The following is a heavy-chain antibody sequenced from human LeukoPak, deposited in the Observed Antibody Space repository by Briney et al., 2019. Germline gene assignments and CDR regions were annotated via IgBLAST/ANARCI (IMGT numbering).Heavy chain of an antibody. CDR1: GGSFSGYY. D-gene: IGHD3-22*01. J-gene: IGHJ4*02. V-gene: IGHV4-34*01. CDR2: INHSGST. Sequence: SETLSLTCAVYGGSFSGYYWSWIRQPPGKGLEWIGEINHSGSTNYNPSLKSRVTISVDTSKNQFSLKLSSVTAADTAVYYCARGQVGYYDSSGYYSLDYWGQGTLVTVSS. CDR3: ARGQVGYYDSSGYYSLDY.